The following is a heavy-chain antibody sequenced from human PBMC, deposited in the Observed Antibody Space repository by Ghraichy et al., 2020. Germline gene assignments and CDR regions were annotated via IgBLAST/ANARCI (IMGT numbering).Heavy chain of an antibody. CDR2: INHSGST. D-gene: IGHD2-2*01. Sequence: SETLSLTCAVYGGSFSGYYWSWIRQPPGKGLEWIGEINHSGSTNYNPSLKSRVTISVDTSKNQFSLKLSSVTAADTAVYYCARGGRVVPAAKAVNNYYYMDVWGKGTTVTVSS. CDR3: ARGGRVVPAAKAVNNYYYMDV. CDR1: GGSFSGYY. J-gene: IGHJ6*03. V-gene: IGHV4-34*01.